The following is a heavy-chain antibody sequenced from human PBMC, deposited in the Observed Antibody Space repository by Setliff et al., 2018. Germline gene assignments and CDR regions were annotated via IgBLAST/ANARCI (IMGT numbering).Heavy chain of an antibody. Sequence: ASVKVSCKASGYSFAKYALHWVRQAPGQRLEWMGWINAGNGNTKCSQNFQGRVTITRDTSASTACVELSSLRSEDTAVYYCAREVLPLVREEAFYIWGQGTMVTVSS. J-gene: IGHJ3*02. CDR2: INAGNGNT. CDR1: GYSFAKYA. D-gene: IGHD2-2*01. V-gene: IGHV1-3*01. CDR3: AREVLPLVREEAFYI.